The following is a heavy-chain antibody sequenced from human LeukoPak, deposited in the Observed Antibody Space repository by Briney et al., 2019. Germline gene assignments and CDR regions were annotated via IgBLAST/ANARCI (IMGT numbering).Heavy chain of an antibody. CDR1: GGTFSSYA. V-gene: IGHV1-69*05. CDR3: ASQLLWFGGFLNWFDP. CDR2: IIPIFGTA. J-gene: IGHJ5*02. D-gene: IGHD3-10*01. Sequence: SVKVSCKASGGTFSSYAISWVRQAPGQGLEWMGRIIPIFGTANYAQKFQGRVTITTDESTSTAYMELSSLRSEDTAVYYCASQLLWFGGFLNWFDPWGQGTLVTVSS.